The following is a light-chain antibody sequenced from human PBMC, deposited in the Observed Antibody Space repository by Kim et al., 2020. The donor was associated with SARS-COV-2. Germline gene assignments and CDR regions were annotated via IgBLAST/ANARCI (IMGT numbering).Light chain of an antibody. J-gene: IGLJ1*01. CDR1: NLGNKY. V-gene: IGLV3-1*01. CDR3: QVWDSSTKV. Sequence: SYELTQPPSVSVSPGQTASITCSGDNLGNKYVCRYQQKPGQSPVLVIYQDIKRPSGIPERFSGSNSGNTATLTISRTQAMDEADYYCQVWDSSTKVFGTGTKVTVL. CDR2: QDI.